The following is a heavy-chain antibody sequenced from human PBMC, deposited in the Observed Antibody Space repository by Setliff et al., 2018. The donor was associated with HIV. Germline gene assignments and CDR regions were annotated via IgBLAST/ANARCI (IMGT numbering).Heavy chain of an antibody. J-gene: IGHJ4*02. D-gene: IGHD6-25*01. CDR2: IDPSGSRI. Sequence: PGGSLRLSCAASEFTLSGYSMSWGRQVPGKGLEWVSAIDPSGSRIFYSDSVKGRFTISRDNSKNTLYLQMNSLTAEDTAVYYCAKGSPPHLAASISFDLWGRGTLVTVSS. CDR1: EFTLSGYS. V-gene: IGHV3-23*01. CDR3: AKGSPPHLAASISFDL.